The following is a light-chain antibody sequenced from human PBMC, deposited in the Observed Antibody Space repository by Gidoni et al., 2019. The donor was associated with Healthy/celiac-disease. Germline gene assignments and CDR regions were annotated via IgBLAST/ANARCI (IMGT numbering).Light chain of an antibody. CDR2: SNN. V-gene: IGLV1-44*01. CDR1: SSNIGSNT. Sequence: QSVLTQPPSASGTPGQRVTISCSGSSSNIGSNTVNWYQQLPGTAPKPLIYSNNHRPSGVPDRFSGSKSGTSASLAISGLQSEDEADYYCAAWDDSLNGWVFGGGTKLTV. CDR3: AAWDDSLNGWV. J-gene: IGLJ3*02.